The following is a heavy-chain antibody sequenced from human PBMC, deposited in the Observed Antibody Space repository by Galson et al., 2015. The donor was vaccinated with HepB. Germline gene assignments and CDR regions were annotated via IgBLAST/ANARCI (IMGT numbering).Heavy chain of an antibody. CDR3: AKDDRYWGSPFDY. Sequence: SLRLSCAASVSTFSSYAMSWVRQAPGKGLEWVSAISGSGRTTYYADSVTGRFTISRDNSKNTLYLQMNSLRADDTAVNYCAKDDRYWGSPFDYWGQGTLVTVSS. J-gene: IGHJ4*02. D-gene: IGHD7-27*01. CDR1: VSTFSSYA. V-gene: IGHV3-23*01. CDR2: ISGSGRTT.